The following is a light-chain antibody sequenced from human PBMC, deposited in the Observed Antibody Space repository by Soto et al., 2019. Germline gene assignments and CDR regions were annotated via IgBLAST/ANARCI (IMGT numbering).Light chain of an antibody. CDR1: SGAVTSGHY. CDR2: DTS. J-gene: IGLJ2*01. Sequence: QAVVTQEPSLTVSPGGTVTLTCDSSSGAVTSGHYPYWFQQKPGQAPRTLIYDTSNKHSWTPARFSGSLLGGKAALTLSGAQPEDEADYYCLLYYGGVRLFGGGTKL. CDR3: LLYYGGVRL. V-gene: IGLV7-46*01.